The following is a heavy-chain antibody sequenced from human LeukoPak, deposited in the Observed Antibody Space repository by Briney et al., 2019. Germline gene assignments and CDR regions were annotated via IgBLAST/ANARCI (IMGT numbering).Heavy chain of an antibody. CDR2: IGKDGSWI. CDR3: ARDLHFYATDY. V-gene: IGHV3-7*01. CDR1: GFSLSGYW. Sequence: GGSLRLSCTASGFSLSGYWMSWVRQAPGQGLEWVANIGKDGSWIHYADSVKGRFTISRDNAKNSLSLQMNSLRADDTAIYYCARDLHFYATDYWGQGTLVTVSS. D-gene: IGHD2/OR15-2a*01. J-gene: IGHJ4*02.